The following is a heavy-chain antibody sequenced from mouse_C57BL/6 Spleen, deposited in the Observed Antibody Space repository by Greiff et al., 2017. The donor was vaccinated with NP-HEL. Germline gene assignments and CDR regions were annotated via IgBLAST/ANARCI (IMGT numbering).Heavy chain of an antibody. V-gene: IGHV7-3*01. Sequence: EVQLMESGGGLVQPGGSLSLSCAASGFTFTDYYMSWVRQPPGKALEWLGFIRNKANGYTTEYSASVKGRFTISRDNSQSILYLQMNALRAEDSATYYCARSITGTRGFDYWGQGTTLTVSS. CDR3: ARSITGTRGFDY. J-gene: IGHJ2*01. CDR1: GFTFTDYY. CDR2: IRNKANGYTT. D-gene: IGHD4-1*01.